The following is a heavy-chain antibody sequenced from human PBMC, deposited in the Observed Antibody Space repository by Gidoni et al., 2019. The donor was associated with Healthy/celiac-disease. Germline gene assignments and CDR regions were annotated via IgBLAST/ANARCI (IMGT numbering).Heavy chain of an antibody. V-gene: IGHV4-30-4*01. CDR3: ARVEMATSYYFDY. CDR2: LYYSGST. J-gene: IGHJ4*02. Sequence: QVQLQESGPGLVKPSQTLSLTCTVSGGSISSGDYYWSWIRQPPGKGLEWIGYLYYSGSTYYNPSLKSRVTISVDPSKNQFSLKLSSVTAADTAVYYCARVEMATSYYFDYWGQGTLVTVSS. CDR1: GGSISSGDYY. D-gene: IGHD5-12*01.